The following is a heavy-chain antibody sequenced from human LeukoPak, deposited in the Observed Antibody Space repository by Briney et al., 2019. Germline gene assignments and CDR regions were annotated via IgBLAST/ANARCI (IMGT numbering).Heavy chain of an antibody. Sequence: GGSLRLSCAASGFTFSTYWMSWVRQAPGKGLEWVANIKEDGSEKYYGDSVKGRFTISRDNAKNSLYLQMNSLGAEDTAVYCARDSSGYQWGQGTLVTVSS. CDR1: GFTFSTYW. CDR2: IKEDGSEK. D-gene: IGHD3-22*01. CDR3: ARDSSGYQ. V-gene: IGHV3-7*01. J-gene: IGHJ4*02.